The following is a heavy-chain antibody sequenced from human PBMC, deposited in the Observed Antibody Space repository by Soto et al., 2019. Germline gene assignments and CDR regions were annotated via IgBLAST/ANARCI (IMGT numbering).Heavy chain of an antibody. J-gene: IGHJ4*02. CDR3: ARPTSHSSGSYSD. CDR2: IYYSGST. CDR1: GGSISSSSYY. V-gene: IGHV4-39*01. D-gene: IGHD1-26*01. Sequence: QLQLQESGPGLVKPSETLSLTCTVSGGSISSSSYYWGWIRQPPGKGLEWIGSIYYSGSTYYTPSLKSRVTISVDTSKNQFSLKLSSVTAADTAVYYCARPTSHSSGSYSDWVQGTLVTVSS.